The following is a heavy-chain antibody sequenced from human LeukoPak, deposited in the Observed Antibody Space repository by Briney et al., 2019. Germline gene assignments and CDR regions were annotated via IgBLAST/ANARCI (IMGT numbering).Heavy chain of an antibody. J-gene: IGHJ4*02. CDR2: INTDGSTT. Sequence: PGGSLRLSCAASGFTFSTYSMNWVRQAPGKGLVWVSRINTDGSTTSYADSVKGRFTISRDNAKNTLYLQMSSLRADDTAVYHCARDLYGPGYWGQGTLVTVSS. V-gene: IGHV3-74*01. CDR1: GFTFSTYS. CDR3: ARDLYGPGY. D-gene: IGHD3-10*01.